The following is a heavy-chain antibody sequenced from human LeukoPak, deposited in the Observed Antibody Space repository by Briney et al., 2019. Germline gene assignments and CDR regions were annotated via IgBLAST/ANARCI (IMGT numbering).Heavy chain of an antibody. J-gene: IGHJ4*02. CDR3: VRQAGVY. CDR1: GFTFSRNW. D-gene: IGHD6-19*01. V-gene: IGHV3-7*01. Sequence: GGSLRLSCAASGFTFSRNWMTWVRQAPGKGLESVANIKKGGSEKNYVDSVKGRFTISRDNAKNSLYLQMNSLRVEDTAVYYCVRQAGVYWGQGTLVTVSS. CDR2: IKKGGSEK.